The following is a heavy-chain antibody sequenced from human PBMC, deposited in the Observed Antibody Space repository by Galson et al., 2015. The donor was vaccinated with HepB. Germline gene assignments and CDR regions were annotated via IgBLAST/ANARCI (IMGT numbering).Heavy chain of an antibody. J-gene: IGHJ6*02. V-gene: IGHV3-9*01. Sequence: SLRLSCAASGFTFDDYAMHWVRQAPGKGLEWVSGISWNSGSIGYADSVKGRFTISRDNAKNSLYLQMNSLRAGDTALYYCATGYYYGMDVWGQGTTVTVSS. CDR3: ATGYYYGMDV. CDR2: ISWNSGSI. CDR1: GFTFDDYA.